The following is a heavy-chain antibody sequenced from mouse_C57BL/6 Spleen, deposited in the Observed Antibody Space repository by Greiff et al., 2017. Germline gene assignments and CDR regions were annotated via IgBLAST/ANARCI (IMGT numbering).Heavy chain of an antibody. D-gene: IGHD2-4*01. Sequence: VQLQQSGPELVKPGDSVKISCKASGYSFTGYFMNWVMQSHGKSLEWIGRINPYNGDTFYNQKFKGKATLTVYISCSTAHMELRSLTSEDSAVYYCARNDYDKRGYVDYWGQGTTLTVSS. V-gene: IGHV1-20*01. CDR3: ARNDYDKRGYVDY. J-gene: IGHJ2*01. CDR2: INPYNGDT. CDR1: GYSFTGYF.